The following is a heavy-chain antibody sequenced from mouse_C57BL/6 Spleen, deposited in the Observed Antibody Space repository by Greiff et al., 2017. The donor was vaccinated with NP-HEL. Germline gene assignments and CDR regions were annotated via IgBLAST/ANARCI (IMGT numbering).Heavy chain of an antibody. J-gene: IGHJ3*01. CDR1: GFTFSSYA. CDR2: ISDGGSYT. Sequence: EVMLVESGGGLVKPGGSLKLSCAASGFTFSSYAMSWVRQTPEKRLEWVATISDGGSYTYYPDNVKGRFTISRDNAKNNLYLQMSHLKSEDTAMYYCARDRGLRRAWFAYWGQGTLVTVSA. CDR3: ARDRGLRRAWFAY. V-gene: IGHV5-4*01. D-gene: IGHD2-4*01.